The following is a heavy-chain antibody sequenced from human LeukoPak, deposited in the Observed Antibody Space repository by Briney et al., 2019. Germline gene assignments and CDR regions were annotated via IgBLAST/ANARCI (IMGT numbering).Heavy chain of an antibody. D-gene: IGHD3-22*01. CDR1: GFTFDDYA. CDR3: AKDKTPYYDSSGYPDY. V-gene: IGHV3-9*01. J-gene: IGHJ4*02. Sequence: GGSLRLSCAASGFTFDDYATHWVRQAPGKGLEWVSGISWNSGSMGYADSVKGRFTISRDNAKNSLYLQMNSLRAEDTALYYCAKDKTPYYDSSGYPDYWGQGTLVTVSS. CDR2: ISWNSGSM.